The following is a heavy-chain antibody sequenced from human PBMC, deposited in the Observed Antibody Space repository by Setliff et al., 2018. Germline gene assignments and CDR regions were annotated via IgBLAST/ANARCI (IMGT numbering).Heavy chain of an antibody. V-gene: IGHV4-59*01. CDR3: ARGAYIGLDY. J-gene: IGHJ4*02. CDR1: GGPISTYY. CDR2: IYYSGTT. D-gene: IGHD4-4*01. Sequence: SETLSLTCTVSGGPISTYYWTWIRQPPGKALEWIGYIYYSGTTNYSPSLKSRVTISIDMSKNQFSLKLNSVTAADTAVYYCARGAYIGLDYWGQGTLVTVSS.